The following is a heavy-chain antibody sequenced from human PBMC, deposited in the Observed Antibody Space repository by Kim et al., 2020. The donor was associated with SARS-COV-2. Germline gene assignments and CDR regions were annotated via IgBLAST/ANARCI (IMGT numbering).Heavy chain of an antibody. D-gene: IGHD3-10*01. V-gene: IGHV1-18*04. J-gene: IGHJ4*02. CDR3: VRDRGVIKGVDY. Sequence: ASVKVSCQASGYTFNTNGISWVRQAPGQGLEWMGWISPLNDNTKFARKFKGRVTMTTDTSTNTVYMELRSLRSDDTAVYYCVRDRGVIKGVDYWGQGTPV. CDR1: GYTFNTNG. CDR2: ISPLNDNT.